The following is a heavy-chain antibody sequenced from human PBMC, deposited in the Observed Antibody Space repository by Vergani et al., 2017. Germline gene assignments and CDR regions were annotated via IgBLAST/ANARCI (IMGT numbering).Heavy chain of an antibody. CDR3: ARGLGVGATPTLDY. CDR1: GGSISSYY. J-gene: IGHJ4*02. D-gene: IGHD1-26*01. Sequence: QVQLQESGPGLVKPSETLSLTCTVSGGSISSYYWSWIRQPPGKGLEWIGEINHSGSTNYNPSLKSRVTISVDTSKNQFSLKLSSVTAADTAVYYCARGLGVGATPTLDYWGQGTLVTVSS. CDR2: INHSGST. V-gene: IGHV4-34*01.